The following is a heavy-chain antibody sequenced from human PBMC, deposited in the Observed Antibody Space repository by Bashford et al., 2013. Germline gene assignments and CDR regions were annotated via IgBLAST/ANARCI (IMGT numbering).Heavy chain of an antibody. CDR2: IYPGDSDT. J-gene: IGHJ6*02. V-gene: IGHV5-51*01. D-gene: IGHD6-19*01. Sequence: GESLKISCRGSGYSFSSYWIGWVRQMPGKGLEWMGIIYPGDSDTRYSPSFQGQVTISADKSNNTAYLQWTSLKASDTAMYYCARCYSSGFRGMDVWGQGTTVTVSS. CDR1: GYSFSSYW. CDR3: ARCYSSGFRGMDV.